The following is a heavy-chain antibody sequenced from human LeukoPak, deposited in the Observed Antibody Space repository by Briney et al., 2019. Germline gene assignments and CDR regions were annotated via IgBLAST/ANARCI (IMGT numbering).Heavy chain of an antibody. J-gene: IGHJ4*02. V-gene: IGHV5-51*01. Sequence: GESLKISCKGSGYSITTFWIGWVRQMPGKGLEWLGLIYLGDSHSSHSPSSFQGQVTISADKSITTAYLQWSSLKASDSAMYYCASAVHGTTYFDQWGQGILVTVSS. D-gene: IGHD2/OR15-2a*01. CDR3: ASAVHGTTYFDQ. CDR1: GYSITTFW. CDR2: IYLGDSHS.